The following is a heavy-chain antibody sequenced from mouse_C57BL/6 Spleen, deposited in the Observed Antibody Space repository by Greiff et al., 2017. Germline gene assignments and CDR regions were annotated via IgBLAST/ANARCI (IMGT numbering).Heavy chain of an antibody. CDR2: ISSGSSSI. CDR3: ARRGDCGDYYAMDY. CDR1: GFTFSDYG. J-gene: IGHJ4*01. V-gene: IGHV5-17*01. Sequence: EVQRVESGGGLVKPGGSLKLSCAASGFTFSDYGMHWVRQAPEKGLEWVAYISSGSSSIYYADTVKGRFTISRDNAKNNLFLQMTSLRSEDTAMYYCARRGDCGDYYAMDYWGQGTSVTVSS. D-gene: IGHD3-3*01.